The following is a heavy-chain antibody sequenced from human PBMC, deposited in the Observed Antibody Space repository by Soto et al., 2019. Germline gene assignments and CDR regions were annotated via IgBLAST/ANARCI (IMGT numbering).Heavy chain of an antibody. CDR3: ARARSHEWELLVQYFDY. CDR2: VYYSGST. CDR1: GGSISSYY. D-gene: IGHD1-26*01. Sequence: SETLSLTCTVSGGSISSYYWGWIRQPPGKELEWIGYVYYSGSTNYNPSLESRVTISVDTSKNLFSLKLSSVTAADTAVYYCARARSHEWELLVQYFDYWGQGTLVTVSS. J-gene: IGHJ4*02. V-gene: IGHV4-59*01.